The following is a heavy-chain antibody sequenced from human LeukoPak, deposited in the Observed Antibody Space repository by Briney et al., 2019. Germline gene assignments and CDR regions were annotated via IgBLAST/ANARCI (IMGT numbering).Heavy chain of an antibody. D-gene: IGHD4-23*01. CDR1: GGSFSGYY. Sequence: SETLSLTCAVYGGSFSGYYWSWIRQPPGKGLEWIGEINHSGSTNYNPSLKSRVTISVDTSKNQFSLKLSSVTAADTAVYYCARLHYGGNYGYYYYYMDVWGKGTTVTVSS. V-gene: IGHV4-34*01. J-gene: IGHJ6*03. CDR2: INHSGST. CDR3: ARLHYGGNYGYYYYYMDV.